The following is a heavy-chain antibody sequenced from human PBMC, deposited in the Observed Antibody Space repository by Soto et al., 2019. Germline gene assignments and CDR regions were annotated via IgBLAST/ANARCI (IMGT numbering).Heavy chain of an antibody. J-gene: IGHJ5*02. CDR2: IFDSGST. CDR3: ARASTGDWFDP. CDR1: GGSISSGGYY. Sequence: QVQLQESGPGLVKPSQTLSLTCTVSGGSISSGGYYWSWIRQHPGKGLEWIGYIFDSGSTFYNPSLKSRDTISVATSKNQFSLKLSSVTAADTAVYYCARASTGDWFDPWGQGTLVTVSS. V-gene: IGHV4-31*03. D-gene: IGHD4-17*01.